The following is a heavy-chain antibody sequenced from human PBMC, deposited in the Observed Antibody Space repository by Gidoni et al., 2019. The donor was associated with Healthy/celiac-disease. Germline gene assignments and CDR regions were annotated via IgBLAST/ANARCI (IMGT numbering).Heavy chain of an antibody. J-gene: IGHJ5*02. CDR3: ARHADSSSWYEP. CDR2: IYYSGST. Sequence: QVQLQESGPGLVKPSETLSLTCTVSGGSISSYYWSWIRQPPGKGLEWIGYIYYSGSTNYNPSLKSRVTISVDTSKNQFSLKLSSVTAADTAVYYCARHADSSSWYEPWGQGTLVTVSS. CDR1: GGSISSYY. V-gene: IGHV4-59*08. D-gene: IGHD6-13*01.